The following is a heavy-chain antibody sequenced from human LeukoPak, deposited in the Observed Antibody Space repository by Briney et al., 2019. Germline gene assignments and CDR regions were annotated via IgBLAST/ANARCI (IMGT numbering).Heavy chain of an antibody. CDR2: MNPNTGYT. Sequence: ASVKVSCKASGYSFTSYDINWVRQATGQGLEWMGWMNPNTGYTGYAQKFQDRVTITRNTSINTAYLELSSLRSEDTAVYYCARRYYDSGSYYPWFDPWGQGTLVTVSS. CDR1: GYSFTSYD. D-gene: IGHD3-10*01. V-gene: IGHV1-8*03. CDR3: ARRYYDSGSYYPWFDP. J-gene: IGHJ5*02.